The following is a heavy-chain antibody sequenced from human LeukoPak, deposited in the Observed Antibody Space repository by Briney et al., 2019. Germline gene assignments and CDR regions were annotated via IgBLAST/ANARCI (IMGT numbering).Heavy chain of an antibody. V-gene: IGHV4-59*01. CDR2: IYYSGST. Sequence: PSETLSLTCTVSGGSISSYYWSWIRQPPGKGLERIGYIYYSGSTNYNPSLKSRVTISVDTSKNQFSLKLSSVTAADTAVYYCARAAYYDILTGYNYWGQGTLVTVSS. J-gene: IGHJ4*02. CDR1: GGSISSYY. CDR3: ARAAYYDILTGYNY. D-gene: IGHD3-9*01.